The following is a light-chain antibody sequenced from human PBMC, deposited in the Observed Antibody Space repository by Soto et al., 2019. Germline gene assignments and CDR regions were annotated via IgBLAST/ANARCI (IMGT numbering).Light chain of an antibody. CDR2: EVS. Sequence: QSALTQPASVSGSPGQSITISCTGTSSDVGGYKYVSWYQQHPDKAPKLIIFEVSNRPSGISSRFSGSKSGNTASLTISGLQAEDEADYYCQSYDRSLSGSFFGTGTKLTVL. CDR3: QSYDRSLSGSF. V-gene: IGLV2-14*01. J-gene: IGLJ1*01. CDR1: SSDVGGYKY.